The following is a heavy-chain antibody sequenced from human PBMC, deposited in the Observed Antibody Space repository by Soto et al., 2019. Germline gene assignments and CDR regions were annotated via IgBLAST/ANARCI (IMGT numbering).Heavy chain of an antibody. V-gene: IGHV4-59*01. D-gene: IGHD6-19*01. J-gene: IGHJ6*02. Sequence: QVQLQESGPGLVKPSETLSLTCTVSGGSISSYYWSWIRQPPGKGLEWIGYIYYSGSTNYNPSLKSRVTISVDTSKNQFSLKLSSVTAADTAVYYCARSVRWLQSRDYYYYGMDVWGQGTTVTVSS. CDR3: ARSVRWLQSRDYYYYGMDV. CDR1: GGSISSYY. CDR2: IYYSGST.